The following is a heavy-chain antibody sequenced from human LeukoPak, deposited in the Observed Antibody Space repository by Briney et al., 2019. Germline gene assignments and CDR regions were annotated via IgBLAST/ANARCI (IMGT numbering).Heavy chain of an antibody. CDR3: TKELHVAVAVADYYYFYMDV. CDR2: INGGGNTT. D-gene: IGHD6-19*01. J-gene: IGHJ6*03. CDR1: GFAFSSFA. Sequence: GGSLRLSCAASGFAFSSFAMGWVRQSPGKGLEWLSTINGGGNTTFYADSVKGRFTISRDNSKNTLYLHMDSLRPDDTAIYYCTKELHVAVAVADYYYFYMDVWGRGAAVTVSS. V-gene: IGHV3-23*01.